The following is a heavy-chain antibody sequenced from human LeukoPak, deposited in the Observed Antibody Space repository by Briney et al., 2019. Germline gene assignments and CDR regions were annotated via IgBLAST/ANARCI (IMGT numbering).Heavy chain of an antibody. J-gene: IGHJ4*02. CDR3: ARVVYSSWTIDY. V-gene: IGHV3-21*01. Sequence: GGSLRLSCAASGFTFSTYSMNWVRQAPGKGLEWVSSIRSSSSYTYYADSVKGRFTISRDNAKNSLYLQMNGLRAEDTAVYYCARVVYSSWTIDYWGQGTLVSVSS. D-gene: IGHD6-6*01. CDR2: IRSSSSYT. CDR1: GFTFSTYS.